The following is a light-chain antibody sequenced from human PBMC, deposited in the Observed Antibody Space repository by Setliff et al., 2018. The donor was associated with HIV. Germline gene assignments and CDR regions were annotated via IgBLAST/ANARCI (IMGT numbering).Light chain of an antibody. V-gene: IGLV2-11*01. CDR2: DVT. CDR3: CSYAGSYTFNV. J-gene: IGLJ1*01. CDR1: SSDVGGYNY. Sequence: SALTQPRSVSGSPGQSVTISCTGTSSDVGGYNYVSWYQQYPGKAPKLMIYDVTKRPSGVPDRFSGSKSDNTSSLTISGLQAEDEADYYCCSYAGSYTFNVFGTGTKVTVL.